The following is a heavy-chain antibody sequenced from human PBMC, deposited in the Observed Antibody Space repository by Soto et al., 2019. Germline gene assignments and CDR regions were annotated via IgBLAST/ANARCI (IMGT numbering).Heavy chain of an antibody. CDR2: IYPGDSDT. J-gene: IGHJ4*02. Sequence: SGDSLKISCKGFGYTFTTYWIAWVRQMPGKGLEWMGIIYPGDSDTRYRPSFQGQVTISADKSISTAYLQWSSLKASDTAMYYCARTISYGRQARAFDYWGRGTLVTVSS. V-gene: IGHV5-51*01. CDR1: GYTFTTYW. CDR3: ARTISYGRQARAFDY. D-gene: IGHD4-17*01.